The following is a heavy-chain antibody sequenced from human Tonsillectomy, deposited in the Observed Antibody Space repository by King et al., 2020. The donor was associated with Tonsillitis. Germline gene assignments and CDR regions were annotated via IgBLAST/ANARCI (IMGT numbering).Heavy chain of an antibody. V-gene: IGHV1-2*02. Sequence: QGQLVQSGAEVKKPGASVKVSCKASGYTFTGYYMHWVRQAPGQGLEWMGWITPNSGGTNYAQKFQGRVTMTRDTSISTAYMELGRLRSDDTAVYYCARDGVGYDAFDIWVQGTMVTVSS. J-gene: IGHJ3*02. D-gene: IGHD3-3*01. CDR3: ARDGVGYDAFDI. CDR2: ITPNSGGT. CDR1: GYTFTGYY.